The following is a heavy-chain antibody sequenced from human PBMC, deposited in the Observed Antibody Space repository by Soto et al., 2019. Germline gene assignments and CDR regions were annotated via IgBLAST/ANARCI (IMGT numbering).Heavy chain of an antibody. Sequence: QVQVQESGPGLVKPSETLSLTCTVSGGSISNYYWSWIRQSPGKGLEWIANIYHSGTTNYNLSLKGRVSISIDSSKNPVSLRLMSVTAADTAVYYCARGGYRTLAWFDPWGQGTLVTVSS. CDR3: ARGGYRTLAWFDP. CDR1: GGSISNYY. J-gene: IGHJ5*02. D-gene: IGHD5-18*01. V-gene: IGHV4-59*01. CDR2: IYHSGTT.